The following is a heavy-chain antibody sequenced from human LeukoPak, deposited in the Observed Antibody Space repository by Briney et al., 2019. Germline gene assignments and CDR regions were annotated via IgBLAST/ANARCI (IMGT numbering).Heavy chain of an antibody. CDR3: ARGVYIAAAQYAY. D-gene: IGHD6-13*01. CDR1: GGSISSGGYY. V-gene: IGHV4-31*03. Sequence: PSETLSLTCTVSGGSISSGGYYWSWIRQHPGKGLEWIGYIYYNGSTYYNPSLKSRVTISVDTSKNQFSLKLSSVTAADTAVYYCARGVYIAAAQYAYWGQGTLVTVSS. J-gene: IGHJ4*02. CDR2: IYYNGST.